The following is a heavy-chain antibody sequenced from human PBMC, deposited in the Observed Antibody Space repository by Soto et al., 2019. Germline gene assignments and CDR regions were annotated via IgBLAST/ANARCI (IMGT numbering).Heavy chain of an antibody. CDR3: ARWRMGDSSGYIAFDI. CDR2: IIPIFGTA. J-gene: IGHJ3*02. Sequence: SVKVSCKASGGTFRSYAISWVRQAPGQGLEWMGGIIPIFGTANYAQEFQGRVTITADESTSTAYMELSSLRSEDTAVYYCARWRMGDSSGYIAFDIWGQGTMVTVS. V-gene: IGHV1-69*13. CDR1: GGTFRSYA. D-gene: IGHD3-22*01.